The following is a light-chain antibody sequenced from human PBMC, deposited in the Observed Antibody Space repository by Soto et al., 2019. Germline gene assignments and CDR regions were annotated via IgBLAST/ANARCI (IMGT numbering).Light chain of an antibody. CDR3: QQYDNLPYT. Sequence: DIQMTQSPSSLSASVGDRVAITCQASQDISNYLNGYQQKPGKAPKLLIYDASNLETGVPSRVSGRVSGTDFTFTISSLQPEDIATYYCQQYDNLPYTFAQGPKLEIK. V-gene: IGKV1-33*01. CDR2: DAS. CDR1: QDISNY. J-gene: IGKJ2*01.